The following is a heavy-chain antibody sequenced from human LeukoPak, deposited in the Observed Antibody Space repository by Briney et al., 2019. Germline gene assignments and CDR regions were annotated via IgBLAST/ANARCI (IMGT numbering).Heavy chain of an antibody. V-gene: IGHV4-34*01. CDR2: INHSGST. Sequence: PSETLSLTCAVYGGSFSGYYWSWIRQPPGKGLEWIGEINHSGSTNYNPSLKSRVTISVDTSKNQFSLKLSSVTAADTAVYYCEAYYYMDVWGKGTTVTVSS. J-gene: IGHJ6*03. CDR1: GGSFSGYY. CDR3: EAYYYMDV.